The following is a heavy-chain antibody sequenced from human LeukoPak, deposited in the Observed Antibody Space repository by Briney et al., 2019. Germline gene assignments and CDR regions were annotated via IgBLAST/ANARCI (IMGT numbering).Heavy chain of an antibody. CDR1: GGSFSGYY. J-gene: IGHJ4*02. D-gene: IGHD5-12*01. CDR2: INHSGST. CDR3: ARRMTYTAYDYWVY. Sequence: SETLSLTCAVYGGSFSGYYWSWIRQPPGKGLEWSGEINHSGSTNYNPSLKSRVTISVDTSKNQFFLKLSSVTAADTAVYYGARRMTYTAYDYWVYWGQGTLVTVSS. V-gene: IGHV4-34*01.